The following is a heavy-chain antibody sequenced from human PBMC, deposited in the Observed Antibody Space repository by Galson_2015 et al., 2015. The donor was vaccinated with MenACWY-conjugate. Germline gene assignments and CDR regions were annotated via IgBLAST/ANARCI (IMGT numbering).Heavy chain of an antibody. V-gene: IGHV4-59*12. Sequence: ETLSLTCTASGGFISDYFWCWLRPPAEGGVEWVGYIYHSGGTPYYKPSLESRFTISVDTSKNQCSLEMSSFTAADTAVYYCTIMSLANLGESSLFAGQFDHWGQGILVTVSS. CDR2: IYHSGGTP. D-gene: IGHD3-16*02. J-gene: IGHJ4*02. CDR3: TIMSLANLGESSLFAGQFDH. CDR1: GGFISDYF.